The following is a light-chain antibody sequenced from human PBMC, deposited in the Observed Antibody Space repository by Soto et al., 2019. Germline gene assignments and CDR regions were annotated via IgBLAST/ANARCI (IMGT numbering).Light chain of an antibody. CDR3: QQSYSTPWT. J-gene: IGKJ1*01. Sequence: DIQMTQSPSSLSASVGDRVTITCRSSQSIRRYLNWYQQKPGKAPKLLINTASSLQSGVPLRFSGSGSGTYFTLTINSLQPEDFATYYCQQSYSTPWTFGQGTKVEIK. V-gene: IGKV1-39*01. CDR2: TAS. CDR1: QSIRRY.